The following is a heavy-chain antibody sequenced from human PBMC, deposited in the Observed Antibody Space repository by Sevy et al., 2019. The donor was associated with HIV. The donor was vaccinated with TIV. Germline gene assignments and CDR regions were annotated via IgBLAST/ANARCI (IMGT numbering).Heavy chain of an antibody. Sequence: GGSLRLSCAASGFTFSSYGMHWVRQAPGKGLEWVALIWFDGSNTYYADSVKGRFTISRDIAKNTLHLQMNSLRGEDTAVYYWARDLGVYDNGDYGPAFMPDYWGQGTLVTVSS. V-gene: IGHV3-33*01. D-gene: IGHD4-17*01. CDR1: GFTFSSYG. CDR3: ARDLGVYDNGDYGPAFMPDY. CDR2: IWFDGSNT. J-gene: IGHJ4*02.